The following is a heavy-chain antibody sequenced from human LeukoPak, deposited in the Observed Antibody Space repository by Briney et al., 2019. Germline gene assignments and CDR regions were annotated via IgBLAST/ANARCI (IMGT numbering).Heavy chain of an antibody. V-gene: IGHV1-69*04. D-gene: IGHD6-13*01. J-gene: IGHJ6*02. CDR2: IIPILGIA. CDR1: GGTFSSYA. Sequence: PRASVKVSRKASGGTFSSYAISWVRQAPGQGLEWMGRIIPILGIANYAQKFQGRVTITADKSTSTAYMELSSLRSEDTAVYYCASRSSSWPRTLNYYYYYGMDVWGQGTTVTVSS. CDR3: ASRSSSWPRTLNYYYYYGMDV.